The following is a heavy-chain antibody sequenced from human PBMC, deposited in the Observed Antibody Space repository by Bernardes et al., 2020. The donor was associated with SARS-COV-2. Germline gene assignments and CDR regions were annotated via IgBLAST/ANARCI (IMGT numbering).Heavy chain of an antibody. J-gene: IGHJ4*02. CDR3: ARGSVTPFDY. CDR2: INHSGST. V-gene: IGHV4-34*01. D-gene: IGHD4-17*01. CDR1: GGSFSGYY. Sequence: SETLSLTCAVYGGSFSGYYWSWIRQPPGKGLEWIGEINHSGSTNYNPSLKSRVTISVDTSKTQFSLKLSSVTAADTAVYYCARGSVTPFDYWGQGTLVTVSS.